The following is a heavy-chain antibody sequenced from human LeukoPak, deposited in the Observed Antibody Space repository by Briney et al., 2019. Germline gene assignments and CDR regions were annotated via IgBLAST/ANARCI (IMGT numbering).Heavy chain of an antibody. CDR1: GFTFSDYY. CDR3: AREGPIAVAGTFDF. CDR2: ISSSGSTI. D-gene: IGHD6-19*01. V-gene: IGHV3-11*01. Sequence: PGGSLRLSCAASGFTFSDYYMSWIRQAPGKGLEWVSYISSSGSTIYYADSVKGRFTISRDNAKNSLSLQMNSLRAEDTAVYFCAREGPIAVAGTFDFWGQGTLVTVSS. J-gene: IGHJ4*02.